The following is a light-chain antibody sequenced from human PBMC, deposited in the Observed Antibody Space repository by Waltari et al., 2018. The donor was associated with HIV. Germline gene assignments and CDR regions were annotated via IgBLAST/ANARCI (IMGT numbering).Light chain of an antibody. CDR3: QQYNHWPPYT. Sequence: EVVMTQSPATLSVSPGERATLSCRANQSVNSHLAWYQHIPGQAPRLLIYGASTMATGVPARFSGSGYGTEFTLTISSLQSDDFAVYYWQQYNHWPPYTFGQGTKLEIK. CDR2: GAS. CDR1: QSVNSH. V-gene: IGKV3-15*01. J-gene: IGKJ2*01.